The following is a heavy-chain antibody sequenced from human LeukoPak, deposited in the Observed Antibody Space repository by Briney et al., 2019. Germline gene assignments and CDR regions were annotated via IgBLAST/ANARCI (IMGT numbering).Heavy chain of an antibody. J-gene: IGHJ3*02. V-gene: IGHV1-2*02. CDR2: INPNSGGT. CDR3: ARVGQETAGLPTDAFDI. Sequence: ASVKVSCKASGYSFTDYYMHWVRQAPGQGLEWMGWINPNSGGTNYAQNFHGRVTMTRDTSISTAYMEVNRLTSDDTAMYYCARVGQETAGLPTDAFDIWGQGTMVPVS. D-gene: IGHD2-21*02. CDR1: GYSFTDYY.